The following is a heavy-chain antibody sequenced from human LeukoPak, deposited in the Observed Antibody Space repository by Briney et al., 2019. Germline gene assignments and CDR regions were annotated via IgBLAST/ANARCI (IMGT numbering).Heavy chain of an antibody. D-gene: IGHD4-17*01. Sequence: PSETLSLTCTVSGGSISSSSYYWGWIRQPPGRGLEWIGSIYYSGSTYYNPSLKSRVTISVDTSKNQFSLKLSSVTAADTAVYYCARRGRPVTVTYYYYYYMDVWGKGTTVTVSS. J-gene: IGHJ6*03. CDR1: GGSISSSSYY. V-gene: IGHV4-39*07. CDR3: ARRGRPVTVTYYYYYYMDV. CDR2: IYYSGST.